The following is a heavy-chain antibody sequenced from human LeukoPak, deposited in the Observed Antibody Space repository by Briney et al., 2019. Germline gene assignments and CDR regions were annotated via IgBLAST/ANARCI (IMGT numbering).Heavy chain of an antibody. CDR3: ARGFASGWYSRYDP. V-gene: IGHV4-61*01. CDR2: VYHTGTT. CDR1: GDPLSRGSYY. Sequence: PETLSLTCTVSGDPLSRGSYYWSWIRQPPGKELEWIGYVYHTGTTNYNPSLKSRVTISVDTSKNEFSLKMTSVTAADTAVYYCARGFASGWYSRYDPWGQGTLVTVSS. D-gene: IGHD6-19*01. J-gene: IGHJ5*02.